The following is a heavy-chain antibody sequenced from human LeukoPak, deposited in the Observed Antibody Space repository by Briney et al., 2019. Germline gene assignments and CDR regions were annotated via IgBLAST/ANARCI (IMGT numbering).Heavy chain of an antibody. V-gene: IGHV4-59*01. CDR1: GGSISSYC. CDR3: ATIPLEYGTATHFDY. J-gene: IGHJ4*02. Sequence: SETLSLTCTVSGGSISSYCWSWIRQPPGKGLEWIGYICDSGSINNPSLKSRVTILLDTSKNQFSLKLSSVTAADTAVYYCATIPLEYGTATHFDYWGQGTLVTVSS. CDR2: ICDSGSI. D-gene: IGHD6-6*01.